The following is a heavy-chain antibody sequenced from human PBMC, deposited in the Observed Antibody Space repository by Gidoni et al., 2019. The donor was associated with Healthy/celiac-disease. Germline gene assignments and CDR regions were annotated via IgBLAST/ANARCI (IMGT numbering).Heavy chain of an antibody. J-gene: IGHJ4*02. CDR3: ARVSPGDFHPFDY. V-gene: IGHV3-7*01. Sequence: EVQLVESGGGLVQPGGSLRLSCAASGFTFSSYWMSWVRQAPGKGLEWVANIKQDGSEKYYVDSVKGRFTISRDNAKNSLYLQMNSLRAEDTAVYYCARVSPGDFHPFDYWGQGTLVTVSS. CDR2: IKQDGSEK. CDR1: GFTFSSYW. D-gene: IGHD4-17*01.